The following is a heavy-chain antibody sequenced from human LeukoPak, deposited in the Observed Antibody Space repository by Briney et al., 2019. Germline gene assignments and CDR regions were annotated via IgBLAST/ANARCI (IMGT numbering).Heavy chain of an antibody. V-gene: IGHV4-61*01. CDR1: GGSVSNGSYY. D-gene: IGHD2-2*01. Sequence: SETLSLTCTVSGGSVSNGSYYWHWIRQPPGKGLEWIGYIYYSGSTNYNPSLKSRVTISVDTSKNQFSLKLSSVTAADTAVYYCARAGEYCSSTSCYAVLGAFDIWGQGTMVTVSS. CDR2: IYYSGST. J-gene: IGHJ3*02. CDR3: ARAGEYCSSTSCYAVLGAFDI.